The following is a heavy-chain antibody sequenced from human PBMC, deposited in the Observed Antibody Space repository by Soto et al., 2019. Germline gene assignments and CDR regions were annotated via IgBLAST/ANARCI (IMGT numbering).Heavy chain of an antibody. CDR1: GFTFSTYA. CDR3: ANLLYTPFDY. Sequence: LSCAASGFTFSTYAMSWVRQAPGKGLDWVSAISDSGTYYADSVKGRFTISRDNSKNTLYLQMNSLRAEDTAVYYCANLLYTPFDYWGQGTLVTVSS. V-gene: IGHV3-23*01. CDR2: ISDSGT. J-gene: IGHJ4*02.